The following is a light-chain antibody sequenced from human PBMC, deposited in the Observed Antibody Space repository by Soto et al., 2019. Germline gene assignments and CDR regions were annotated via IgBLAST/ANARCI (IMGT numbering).Light chain of an antibody. CDR2: KAS. J-gene: IGKJ2*01. V-gene: IGKV1-5*03. CDR1: QSISNW. CDR3: QEYKTYSYT. Sequence: DIQMTQSPSTLCASVGDXVTISCRASQSISNWLAWYQQKPGKAPKLLIYKASSLESGVPSRFSGSGSGTEFTLTISSLQPDDFATYYCQEYKTYSYTFGQGTKVDIK.